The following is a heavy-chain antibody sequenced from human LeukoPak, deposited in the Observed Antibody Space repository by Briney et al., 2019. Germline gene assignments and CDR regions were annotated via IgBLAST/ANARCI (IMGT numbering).Heavy chain of an antibody. D-gene: IGHD3-3*01. Sequence: GGSLRLSCAASGFTFSSFGMHWVRQAPGKGLEWVAFIRYDGSNKYYADSVKGRFTISRDNSKNTLYLQMNSLRAEDTAVYYCAKGRFLEWLRFDYWGQGTLVTVSS. V-gene: IGHV3-30*02. CDR2: IRYDGSNK. CDR1: GFTFSSFG. J-gene: IGHJ4*02. CDR3: AKGRFLEWLRFDY.